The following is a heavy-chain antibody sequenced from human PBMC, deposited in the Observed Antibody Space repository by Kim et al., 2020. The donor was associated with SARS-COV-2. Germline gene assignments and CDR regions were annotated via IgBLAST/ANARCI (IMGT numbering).Heavy chain of an antibody. Sequence: GGSLRLSCVASGFTFSNYWMHWVRQAPGKGLVWVSRINMDGSRTTYADSVKSRFTISRDNAKTTLYLQMSSLRVEDTGLYYCAGYTTRRPVDAFEIWGPGRMVTVPS. J-gene: IGHJ3*02. V-gene: IGHV3-74*01. CDR1: GFTFSNYW. D-gene: IGHD2-15*01. CDR2: INMDGSRT. CDR3: AGYTTRRPVDAFEI.